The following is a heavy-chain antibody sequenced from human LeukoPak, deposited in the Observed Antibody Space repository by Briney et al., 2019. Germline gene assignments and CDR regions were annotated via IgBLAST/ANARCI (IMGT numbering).Heavy chain of an antibody. D-gene: IGHD2-15*01. Sequence: SETLSLTCAVYGGSFSGYYWSWIRQSPGKGLEWIGEINHSEATDYNPSFKSRVTISVDTSKNQFSLKLSSVTAADTAVYYCAREARYCSGGSCYGGYFQHWGQGTLVTVSS. V-gene: IGHV4-34*01. CDR2: INHSEAT. J-gene: IGHJ1*01. CDR3: AREARYCSGGSCYGGYFQH. CDR1: GGSFSGYY.